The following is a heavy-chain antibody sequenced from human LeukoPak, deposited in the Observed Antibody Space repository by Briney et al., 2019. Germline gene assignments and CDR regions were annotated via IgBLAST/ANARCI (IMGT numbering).Heavy chain of an antibody. CDR3: AKARYSSGWYYFDY. D-gene: IGHD6-19*01. V-gene: IGHV3-23*01. J-gene: IGHJ4*02. CDR2: ISGSGGST. Sequence: GGSLRLSCAGSGFTFSSHWIGWVRQAPGKGLEWVSAISGSGGSTYYADSVKGRFTISRDNSKNTLYLQMNSLRAEDTAVYYCAKARYSSGWYYFDYWGQGTLVTVSS. CDR1: GFTFSSHW.